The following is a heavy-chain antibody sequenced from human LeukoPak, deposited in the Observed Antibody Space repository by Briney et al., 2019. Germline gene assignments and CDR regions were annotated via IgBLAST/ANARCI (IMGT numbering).Heavy chain of an antibody. J-gene: IGHJ3*02. V-gene: IGHV3-23*01. Sequence: QPGGSLRLSCAASGFTFSSYAMSWVRQAPGKGLEWVSAISGSGGSTYYADSVKGRFTISRDNSKNTLYLQMNSLRAEDTAVYYCAKTESYDTLTGYRDAFDIWGQGTMVTVSS. D-gene: IGHD3-9*01. CDR2: ISGSGGST. CDR1: GFTFSSYA. CDR3: AKTESYDTLTGYRDAFDI.